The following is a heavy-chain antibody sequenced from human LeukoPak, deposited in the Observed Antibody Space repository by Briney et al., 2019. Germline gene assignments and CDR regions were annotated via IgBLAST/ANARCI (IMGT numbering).Heavy chain of an antibody. V-gene: IGHV1-2*02. CDR1: GYTFTGYY. CDR3: ASPAQYSSSSEDWFDP. CDR2: INPNSGGT. J-gene: IGHJ5*02. D-gene: IGHD6-6*01. Sequence: GASVKVSCKASGYTFTGYYMHWVRQAPGQGLEWMGWINPNSGGTNYAQKFQGRVTMTRDTSISTAYMELSRLRSDDTAVYYCASPAQYSSSSEDWFDPWGQGTLVTVSS.